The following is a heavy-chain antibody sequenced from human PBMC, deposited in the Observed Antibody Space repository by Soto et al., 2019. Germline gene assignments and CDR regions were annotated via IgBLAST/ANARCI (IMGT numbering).Heavy chain of an antibody. CDR1: GYTFTGYY. D-gene: IGHD2-2*01. CDR2: INPNSGGT. J-gene: IGHJ4*02. CDR3: ASQRYCSSTSCYPTDY. V-gene: IGHV1-2*02. Sequence: ASVKVSCKASGYTFTGYYTHWVLQAPGQGLEWMGWINPNSGGTNYAQKFQGRVTMTRDTSISTAYMELSRLRSDDTAMYYCASQRYCSSTSCYPTDYWGQGTLVTVSS.